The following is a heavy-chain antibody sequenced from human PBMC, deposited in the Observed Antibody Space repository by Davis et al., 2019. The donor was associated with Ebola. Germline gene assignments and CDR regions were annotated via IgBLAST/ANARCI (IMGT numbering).Heavy chain of an antibody. D-gene: IGHD6-19*01. Sequence: ASVKVSCKASGYTFTSYYMHWVRQAPGQGLEWMGIINPSGGSTSYAQKFQGRVTMTRDTSTSTVYMELSSLRSEDTAVYYCARASFGYNSGWYADYWGPGSLVTVSS. V-gene: IGHV1-46*01. J-gene: IGHJ4*02. CDR2: INPSGGST. CDR1: GYTFTSYY. CDR3: ARASFGYNSGWYADY.